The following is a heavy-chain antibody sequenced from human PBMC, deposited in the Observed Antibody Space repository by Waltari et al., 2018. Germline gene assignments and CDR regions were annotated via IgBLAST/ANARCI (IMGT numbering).Heavy chain of an antibody. J-gene: IGHJ3*02. Sequence: EVQLLQSGTELKKPGTTVKISCQVSGYTFTDYYIHWVQQAPGKGPHWMGRGDPEDGETIYAEKFQGRVTITADTSTDTAYMELSSLRSEDTAVYYCATALGDRSSASRAFDIWGLGTMITVSS. V-gene: IGHV1-69-2*01. CDR3: ATALGDRSSASRAFDI. D-gene: IGHD3-10*01. CDR1: GYTFTDYY. CDR2: GDPEDGET.